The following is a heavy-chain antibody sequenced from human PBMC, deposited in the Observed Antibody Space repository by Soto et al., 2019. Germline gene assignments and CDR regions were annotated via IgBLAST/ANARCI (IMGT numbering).Heavy chain of an antibody. J-gene: IGHJ4*02. CDR2: ISGDGGDT. CDR1: GFTFRNYA. Sequence: GGSLRLSCAASGFTFRNYAMTWVRQAPGKGLEWVSSISGDGGDTFYADPVKGRFTISRDDSKSTLDLQMNSLRAEDTALYFCAKVDCGDKNCHRPDYWGQGTLVTVSS. CDR3: AKVDCGDKNCHRPDY. D-gene: IGHD2-21*01. V-gene: IGHV3-23*01.